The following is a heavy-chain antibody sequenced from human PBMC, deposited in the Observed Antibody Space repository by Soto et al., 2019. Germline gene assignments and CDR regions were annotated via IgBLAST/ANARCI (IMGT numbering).Heavy chain of an antibody. CDR2: ISAYNGNT. J-gene: IGHJ6*02. CDR1: GYTFTSYG. CDR3: AREGYCSSTSCYEYYYYGMDV. D-gene: IGHD2-2*01. V-gene: IGHV1-18*04. Sequence: QVQLVQSGAEVKKPGASVKVSCKASGYTFTSYGISWVRQAPGQGLGWMGWISAYNGNTNYAQKLQGRVTMTTDTSTSTAYMELRSLRADDTAVYYCAREGYCSSTSCYEYYYYGMDVWGQGTTVTVSS.